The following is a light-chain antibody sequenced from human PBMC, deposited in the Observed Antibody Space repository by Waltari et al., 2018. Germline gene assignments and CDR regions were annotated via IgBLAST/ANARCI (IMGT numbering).Light chain of an antibody. J-gene: IGLJ2*01. CDR2: EVT. CDR1: SSDVGGHNY. Sequence: QSALSQPASVSGSPGQSISISCTGTSSDVGGHNYVSWYQQHPGKAPKLLIYEVTNRPSGVSNRFSGSKSGNAASLTISGLQAEDEGDYYCRSFSTSSTLLLFGGGTKLTVL. V-gene: IGLV2-14*01. CDR3: RSFSTSSTLLL.